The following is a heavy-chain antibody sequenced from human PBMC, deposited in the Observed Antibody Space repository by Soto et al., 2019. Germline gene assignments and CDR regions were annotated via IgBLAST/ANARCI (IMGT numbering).Heavy chain of an antibody. CDR1: GGSISRGGYF. D-gene: IGHD2-8*01. CDR2: IYYSGST. Sequence: PSETLSLTCTVSGGSISRGGYFRSLIRQHPGKGLEWIGFIYYSGSTYYNPSLKSRVTISVDTSKNQFSLKLSSVTAADTAVYYCAREGADAYHYYGMDVRGQGTTVPVSS. J-gene: IGHJ6*02. V-gene: IGHV4-31*03. CDR3: AREGADAYHYYGMDV.